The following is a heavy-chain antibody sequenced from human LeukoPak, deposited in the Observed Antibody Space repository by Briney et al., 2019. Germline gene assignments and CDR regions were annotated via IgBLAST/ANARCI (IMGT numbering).Heavy chain of an antibody. J-gene: IGHJ4*02. CDR3: ARKAYSDTSGSCFDY. D-gene: IGHD3-22*01. V-gene: IGHV4-59*08. CDR1: GASISTYY. CDR2: IHYSGST. Sequence: KPSETLSLTCSVSGASISTYYWNWIRQPPGKGLEWIGYIHYSGSTKYNSSLQSRVTIPVDPSKNQFSLNLRSVTAADTAVYYCARKAYSDTSGSCFDYWGQGTLVTVSS.